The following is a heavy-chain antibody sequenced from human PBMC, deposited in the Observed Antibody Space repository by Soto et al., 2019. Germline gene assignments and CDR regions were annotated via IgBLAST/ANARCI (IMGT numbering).Heavy chain of an antibody. CDR1: EFTFSSNA. V-gene: IGHV3-23*01. D-gene: IGHD6-13*01. CDR3: AKDFTAYLSSWFHL. J-gene: IGHJ5*02. CDR2: ITGSGSTI. Sequence: EVQLLESGGGLVQPGGSLRLSCAASEFTFSSNAMHWVRQAPGKGLEWVSGITGSGSTIFYADSVKGRFTISRDNFKNPLSLHMSSLRAEDTAIYYCAKDFTAYLSSWFHLWGQGTLVTVSS.